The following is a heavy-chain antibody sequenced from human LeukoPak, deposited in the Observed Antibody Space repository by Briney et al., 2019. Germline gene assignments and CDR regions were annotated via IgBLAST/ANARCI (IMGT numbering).Heavy chain of an antibody. CDR1: GFTFGSYW. V-gene: IGHV3-7*03. J-gene: IGHJ3*02. CDR3: ARSPQRTFNI. CDR2: IKQDGSDK. Sequence: GGSLRLSCAASGFTFGSYWMTWVRQAPGKGLEWVANIKQDGSDKYYVDSVKGRFTISRDNGENRLYLQMNSLRAEDTAVYYCARSPQRTFNIWGQGTMVTVSS.